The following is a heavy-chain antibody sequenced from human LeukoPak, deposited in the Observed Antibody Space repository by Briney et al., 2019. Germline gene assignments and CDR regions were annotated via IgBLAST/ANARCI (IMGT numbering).Heavy chain of an antibody. Sequence: GGTLCLSCAASGLTFSSDAMSWGRRGPGEGLERVSAISGSGGRTYYADSVKGRFTISRDNSKNTLYLQMNSLRAEDTSVYYCAKAKHSSGWSYFDDWCQGTLVTVAS. CDR3: AKAKHSSGWSYFDD. D-gene: IGHD6-19*01. CDR2: ISGSGGRT. J-gene: IGHJ4*02. CDR1: GLTFSSDA. V-gene: IGHV3-23*01.